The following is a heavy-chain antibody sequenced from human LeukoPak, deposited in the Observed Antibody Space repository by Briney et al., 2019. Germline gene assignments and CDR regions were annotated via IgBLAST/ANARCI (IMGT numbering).Heavy chain of an antibody. Sequence: ASVKVSCKASGYTFTSYYMHWVRQAPGQGLEWMGIINPSGGSTSYAQKFQGRVTMTRDTSTSTVYMELSSLRSEDTAVYYCARDWYDFWSEGIGYYFDYWGQGTLVTVSS. D-gene: IGHD3-3*01. CDR2: INPSGGST. CDR3: ARDWYDFWSEGIGYYFDY. CDR1: GYTFTSYY. V-gene: IGHV1-46*01. J-gene: IGHJ4*02.